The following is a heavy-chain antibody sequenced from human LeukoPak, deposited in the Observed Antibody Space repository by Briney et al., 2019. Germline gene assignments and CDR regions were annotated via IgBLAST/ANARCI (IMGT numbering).Heavy chain of an antibody. D-gene: IGHD5-24*01. CDR3: ARDNSLRDTAWWFDP. J-gene: IGHJ5*02. CDR2: INPSGDNT. Sequence: ASVKVSCKASGYTFTTYYMHWVRRAPGQGLEWIGIINPSGDNTWYAQKFQGRVTMTRDMATSTDYLEVSSLRSEDTAVYYCARDNSLRDTAWWFDPWGQGTLVTVSS. V-gene: IGHV1-46*01. CDR1: GYTFTTYY.